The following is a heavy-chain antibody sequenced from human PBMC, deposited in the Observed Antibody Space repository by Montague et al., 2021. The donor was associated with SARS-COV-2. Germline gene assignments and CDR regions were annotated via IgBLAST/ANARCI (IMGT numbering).Heavy chain of an antibody. CDR3: AREVMGSVNYYQAIKYGLDV. CDR1: GDFVSSDGYY. Sequence: TLSLTCTISGDFVSSDGYYWSWIRQHPGKGLEWIGDTYYSGSTHYKPSLKSRVTISVDTSKNQFSLKLSSVTAADTAVYYCAREVMGSVNYYQAIKYGLDVWGQGTTVTVSS. V-gene: IGHV4-31*03. CDR2: TYYSGST. D-gene: IGHD3-10*01. J-gene: IGHJ6*02.